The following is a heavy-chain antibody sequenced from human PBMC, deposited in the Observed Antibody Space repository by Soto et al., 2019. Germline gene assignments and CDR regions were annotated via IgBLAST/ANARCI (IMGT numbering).Heavy chain of an antibody. CDR2: ISFDGSSK. J-gene: IGHJ4*02. CDR3: ARGQYTYGYLDL. Sequence: QAQLVESGGGVVQPGRSLRLSCAASGFTFSSHPMHWVRQAPGKGLEWVAVISFDGSSKINADSVKGRFTISRDNSKNTLSLQMNSVTAEDTSVYSCARGQYTYGYLDLWGQGTLVTVSS. CDR1: GFTFSSHP. V-gene: IGHV3-30-3*01. D-gene: IGHD5-18*01.